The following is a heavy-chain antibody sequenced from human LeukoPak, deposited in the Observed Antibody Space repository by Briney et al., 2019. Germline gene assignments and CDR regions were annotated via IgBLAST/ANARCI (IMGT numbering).Heavy chain of an antibody. D-gene: IGHD4-17*01. CDR1: GFAFSGFA. CDR2: ISGSGGKT. CDR3: ARGRGGDYVPSRFDY. V-gene: IGHV3-23*01. J-gene: IGHJ4*02. Sequence: PGGSLRLSCSASGFAFSGFAMGWVRQAPGKGLEWAASISGSGGKTYYADSVEGRFTISRDNSKNTLYLQMNSQRAEDTALYYCARGRGGDYVPSRFDYWGQGTLVTVSS.